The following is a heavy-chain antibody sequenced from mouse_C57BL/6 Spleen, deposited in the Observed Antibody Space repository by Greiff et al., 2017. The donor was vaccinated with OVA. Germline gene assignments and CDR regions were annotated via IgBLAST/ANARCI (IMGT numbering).Heavy chain of an antibody. J-gene: IGHJ2*01. D-gene: IGHD3-3*01. CDR3: TAGGYFDY. Sequence: EVKLVESGGGLVQPGGSMKLSCVASGFTFSNYWMNWVRQSPETGLEWVAQIRLKSDNYATHYAESVKGRFTISRDDSKSSVYLQMNNLRAEDTGIYYCTAGGYFDYWGQGTTLTVSS. V-gene: IGHV6-3*01. CDR2: IRLKSDNYAT. CDR1: GFTFSNYW.